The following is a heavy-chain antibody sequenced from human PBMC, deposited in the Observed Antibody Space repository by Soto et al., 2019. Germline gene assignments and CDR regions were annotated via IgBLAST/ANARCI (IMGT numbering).Heavy chain of an antibody. V-gene: IGHV1-69*13. CDR2: IIPIFGTA. CDR3: AXARLYSGYDWNYYGMDV. CDR1: GGTFSSYA. Sequence: ASVKVSCKASGGTFSSYAISWVRQAPGQGLEWMGGIIPIFGTANYAQKFQGRVTITADESTSTAYMELSSLRSEDTAVYYCAXARLYSGYDWNYYGMDVWGLGTTVTVSS. D-gene: IGHD5-12*01. J-gene: IGHJ6*02.